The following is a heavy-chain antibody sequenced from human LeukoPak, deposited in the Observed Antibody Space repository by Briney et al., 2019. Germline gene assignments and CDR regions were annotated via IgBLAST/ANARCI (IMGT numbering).Heavy chain of an antibody. CDR1: GFSIKSYS. Sequence: PXGSLRLSCAASGFSIKSYSMTWVRQAPGKGLEWVATISSSGGYIYYADSVKGRFTISRDTVQNSLFLQLNSLRVEDTAVYNCARLRDTVTSASDYWGQGTLVTVSS. CDR2: ISSSGGYI. CDR3: ARLRDTVTSASDY. D-gene: IGHD5-18*01. V-gene: IGHV3-21*01. J-gene: IGHJ4*02.